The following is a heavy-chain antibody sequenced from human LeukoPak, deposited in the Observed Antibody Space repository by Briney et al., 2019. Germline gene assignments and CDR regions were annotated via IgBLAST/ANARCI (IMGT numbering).Heavy chain of an antibody. CDR2: ISYDGSNK. CDR3: AKHFYDSSGYSR. Sequence: PGGSLRLSCAASGFTFSSYAMEWVRQAPGKGLEWVAVISYDGSNKYYADSVKGRFTVSRDNSKNSLYLQMKSLRADDTAVYYCAKHFYDSSGYSRWGQGVLVTVSS. J-gene: IGHJ4*02. V-gene: IGHV3-30*04. CDR1: GFTFSSYA. D-gene: IGHD3-22*01.